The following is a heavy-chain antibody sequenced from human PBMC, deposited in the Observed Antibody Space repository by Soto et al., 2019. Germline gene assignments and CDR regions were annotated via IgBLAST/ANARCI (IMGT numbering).Heavy chain of an antibody. CDR2: IDPSDSQT. J-gene: IGHJ4*02. CDR3: ARQIYDSDTGPNFQYYFDS. CDR1: GYNFAGYW. D-gene: IGHD3-22*01. V-gene: IGHV5-10-1*01. Sequence: PGESLKISCKGSGYNFAGYWITWVRQKPGKGLEWMGRIDPSDSQTYYSPSFRGHVTISATKSITTVFLQWSSLRASDTAMYYCARQIYDSDTGPNFQYYFDSWGQGTPVTVPQ.